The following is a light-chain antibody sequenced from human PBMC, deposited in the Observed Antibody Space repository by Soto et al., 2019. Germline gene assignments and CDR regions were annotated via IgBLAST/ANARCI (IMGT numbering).Light chain of an antibody. CDR2: RNN. CDR3: PAWDDSLSAV. J-gene: IGLJ2*01. Sequence: QAVLTQPPSASGTPGQRVTISCSGSSSNIGSNYVYWYQQLPGTAPKLLIYRNNQRPSGVPDRFSGSKSGTSASLAISGLRSEDEADYYCPAWDDSLSAVFGGGTKLTVL. CDR1: SSNIGSNY. V-gene: IGLV1-47*01.